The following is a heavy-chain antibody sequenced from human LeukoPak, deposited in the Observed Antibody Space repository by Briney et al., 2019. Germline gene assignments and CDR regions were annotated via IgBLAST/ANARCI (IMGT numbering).Heavy chain of an antibody. D-gene: IGHD2-2*01. V-gene: IGHV4-59*01. CDR1: GGSISSYY. Sequence: SETLSLTCTVSGGSISSYYWSWIRQPPGKGLEWIGYIYYSGSTNYSPSPKSRVTISVDTSKNQFSLKLSSVTAADTAVYYCARLYCSSTSCHYNWFDPWGQGTLVTVSS. CDR2: IYYSGST. J-gene: IGHJ5*02. CDR3: ARLYCSSTSCHYNWFDP.